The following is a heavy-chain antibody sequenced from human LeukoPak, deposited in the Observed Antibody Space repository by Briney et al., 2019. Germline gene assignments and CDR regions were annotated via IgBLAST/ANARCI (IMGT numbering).Heavy chain of an antibody. Sequence: ASVKVSCKASGGTFSSSAISWVRQAPGQGLEWMGGISPMFGTKNYAQKFQDRVTITADDSTGTVYLELSNLSSEDTAVYYCARGPFPLAATVATNNWFAPWGQGTLVTVSS. CDR3: ARGPFPLAATVATNNWFAP. CDR1: GGTFSSSA. D-gene: IGHD6-13*01. V-gene: IGHV1-69*13. CDR2: ISPMFGTK. J-gene: IGHJ5*02.